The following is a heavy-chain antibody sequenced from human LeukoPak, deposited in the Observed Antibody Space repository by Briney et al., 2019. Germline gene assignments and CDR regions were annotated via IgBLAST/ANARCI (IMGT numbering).Heavy chain of an antibody. J-gene: IGHJ6*02. CDR2: ISSSGSTI. CDR3: ARSGLGYRSGGSCYSDYYYGMDV. Sequence: GGSLRRSCAASGFTFSSYEMNWVRQAPGKGLEWVSYISSSGSTIYYADSVKGRFTISRDNAKNSLYLQMNSLRAEDTAVYYCARSGLGYRSGGSCYSDYYYGMDVWGQGTTVTVSS. D-gene: IGHD2-15*01. V-gene: IGHV3-48*03. CDR1: GFTFSSYE.